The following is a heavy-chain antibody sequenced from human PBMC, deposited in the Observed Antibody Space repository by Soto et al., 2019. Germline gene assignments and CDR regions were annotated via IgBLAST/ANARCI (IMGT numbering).Heavy chain of an antibody. CDR3: ARDSYSNFQFDP. V-gene: IGHV1-69*06. CDR1: GGTFSSYA. D-gene: IGHD4-4*01. CDR2: IIPIFGTA. Sequence: SVKVSCKASGGTFSSYAISWVRQDPGQGLEWMGEIIPIFGTANYAQKFQGRVTITADKSTSTAYMELSSLRSEDTAVYYCARDSYSNFQFDPWGQGTLVTVSS. J-gene: IGHJ5*02.